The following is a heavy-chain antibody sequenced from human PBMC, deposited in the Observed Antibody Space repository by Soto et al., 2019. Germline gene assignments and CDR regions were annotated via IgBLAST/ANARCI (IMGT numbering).Heavy chain of an antibody. CDR3: ARPRGYSYGPIDY. Sequence: SETLSLACTVSGGYLSSYYWSWIRQPPGKGLEWIGYIYYSGSTYYNPSLKSRVTISVDTSKNQFSLKLSSVTAADTAVYYCARPRGYSYGPIDYWGQGTLVTVSS. J-gene: IGHJ4*02. CDR2: IYYSGST. D-gene: IGHD5-18*01. CDR1: GGYLSSYY. V-gene: IGHV4-59*04.